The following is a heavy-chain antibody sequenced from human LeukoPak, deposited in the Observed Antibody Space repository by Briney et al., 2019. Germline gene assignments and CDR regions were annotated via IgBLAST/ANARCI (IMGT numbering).Heavy chain of an antibody. CDR3: ASSYDSSGLLDY. J-gene: IGHJ4*02. CDR2: INPSGGST. Sequence: ASVKVSCTASGYTFTSYYMHWVRQAPGQGLEWMGIINPSGGSTSYAQKFQGRVTMTRDTSTSTDYMELSSLRSEDTAVCYCASSYDSSGLLDYWGQGTLVTVSS. D-gene: IGHD3-22*01. CDR1: GYTFTSYY. V-gene: IGHV1-46*01.